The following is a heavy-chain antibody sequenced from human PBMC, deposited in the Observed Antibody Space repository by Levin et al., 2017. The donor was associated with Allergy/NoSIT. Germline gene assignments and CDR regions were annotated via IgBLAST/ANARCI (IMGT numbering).Heavy chain of an antibody. CDR3: ARDRRVRWSTHYYFDY. V-gene: IGHV4-61*09. CDR1: GGSISSGSYY. D-gene: IGHD2-15*01. J-gene: IGHJ4*02. CDR2: IYTSGST. Sequence: SETLSLTCTVSGGSISSGSYYWSWIRQPAGKGLEWIGHIYTSGSTNYNPSLKSRVTISVDTSKNQFSLNLNSVTAADTAVYYCARDRRVRWSTHYYFDYWGQGTLVTVSS.